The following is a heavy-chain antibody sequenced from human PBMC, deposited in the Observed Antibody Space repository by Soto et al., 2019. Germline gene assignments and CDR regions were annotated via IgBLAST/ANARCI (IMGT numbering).Heavy chain of an antibody. CDR3: ARTTYGDRDY. Sequence: EVQLVESGGGLVQPGGSLRLSCAIFGFTLSDHYMDWIRQAPGKGLEWVGRSRNKAKSYTTDYAASVKGRVTISRDDSQNSLYLHLNSPKTEDTAVYYCARTTYGDRDYWGQGTLVTVSS. V-gene: IGHV3-72*01. CDR1: GFTLSDHY. D-gene: IGHD4-17*01. CDR2: SRNKAKSYTT. J-gene: IGHJ4*02.